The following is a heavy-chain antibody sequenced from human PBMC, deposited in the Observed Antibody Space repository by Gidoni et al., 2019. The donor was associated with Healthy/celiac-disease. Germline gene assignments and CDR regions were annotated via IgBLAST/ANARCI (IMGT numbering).Heavy chain of an antibody. V-gene: IGHV3-30*04. CDR3: ARDRNWNYVYWFDP. CDR2: ISYDGSNK. Sequence: QVQLVLSGGGGVQPSSSLRLSCAASGFTFSSYAMHWVRQAPGKGLEWVAVISYDGSNKYYADSVKGRFTISRDNSKNTLYLQMNSLRAEDTAVYYCARDRNWNYVYWFDPWGQGTLVTVSS. CDR1: GFTFSSYA. J-gene: IGHJ5*02. D-gene: IGHD1-7*01.